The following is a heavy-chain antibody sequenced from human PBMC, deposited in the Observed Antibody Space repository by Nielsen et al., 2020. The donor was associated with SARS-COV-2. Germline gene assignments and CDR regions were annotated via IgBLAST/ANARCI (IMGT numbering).Heavy chain of an antibody. V-gene: IGHV3-33*06. J-gene: IGHJ4*02. CDR3: AKGGEQWLVLGSYFDY. CDR1: GFTFSSYG. Sequence: LSLTCAASGFTFSSYGMHWVRQAPGKGLEWVAVIWYDGSNKYYADSVKGRFTISRDNSKNTLYLKMNSLRAEDTAVYYCAKGGEQWLVLGSYFDYWGQGTLVTVSS. D-gene: IGHD6-19*01. CDR2: IWYDGSNK.